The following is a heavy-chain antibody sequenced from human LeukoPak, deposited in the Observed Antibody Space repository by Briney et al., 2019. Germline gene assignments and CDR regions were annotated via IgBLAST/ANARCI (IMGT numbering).Heavy chain of an antibody. V-gene: IGHV3-23*01. CDR2: ISGSGGST. CDR1: GFTVSSNY. Sequence: PGGSLRLSCAASGFTVSSNYMSWVRQAPGKGLEWVSAISGSGGSTYYADSVKGRFTISRDNSKNTLYLQMNSLRAEDTAVYYCAKDGYSSSWSLVYWGQGTLVTVSS. J-gene: IGHJ4*02. D-gene: IGHD6-13*01. CDR3: AKDGYSSSWSLVY.